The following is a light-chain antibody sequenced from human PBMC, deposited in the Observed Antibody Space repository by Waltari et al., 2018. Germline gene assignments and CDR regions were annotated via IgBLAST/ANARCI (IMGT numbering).Light chain of an antibody. CDR3: SSYTSSATYV. CDR2: AVN. CDR1: TSDVGGYNF. J-gene: IGLJ1*01. Sequence: QSALTQPASVSGSPGQSITISCTGTTSDVGGYNFVSWYQQHPGIAPKLMIYAVNKRPSGVSNRFSGSKSGNTASLTISGLQAEDEADYYCSSYTSSATYVFGAGTKVTVL. V-gene: IGLV2-14*01.